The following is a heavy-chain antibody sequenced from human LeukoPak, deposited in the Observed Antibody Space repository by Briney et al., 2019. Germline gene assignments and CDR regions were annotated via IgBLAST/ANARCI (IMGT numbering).Heavy chain of an antibody. CDR1: GYSISSGHN. CDR2: IYHSGKT. V-gene: IGHV4-38-2*02. J-gene: IGHJ4*02. CDR3: ARAHYCSGGSCYANFDY. Sequence: PSETLSLTCSVSGYSISSGHNWGWIRQAPGKGLEWIGSIYHSGKTYYNPPLKSRVTISVDTSKNQFSLKLSSVTAADTAVYYCARAHYCSGGSCYANFDYWGQGTLVTVSS. D-gene: IGHD2-15*01.